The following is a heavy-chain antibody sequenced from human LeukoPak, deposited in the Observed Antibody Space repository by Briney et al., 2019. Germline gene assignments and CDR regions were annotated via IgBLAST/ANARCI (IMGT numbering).Heavy chain of an antibody. V-gene: IGHV4-39*01. CDR2: IYYSGST. CDR3: AKHYLGSSYNHGLDC. D-gene: IGHD3-10*01. Sequence: SETLSLTCTVSGGSISSSSYYWGWIRQPPGKGLEWIGSIYYSGSTYYNPSLKSRVTISVDTSKNQFSLKLSSVTAADTALYYCAKHYLGSSYNHGLDCWGQGTLVTVSS. J-gene: IGHJ4*02. CDR1: GGSISSSSYY.